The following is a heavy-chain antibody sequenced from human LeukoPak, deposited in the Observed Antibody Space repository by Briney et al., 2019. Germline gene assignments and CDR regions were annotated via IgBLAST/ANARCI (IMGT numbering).Heavy chain of an antibody. CDR3: AKVGPNSSGWYFNDFDI. D-gene: IGHD6-19*01. CDR2: ISSSGINR. Sequence: PGGSLRLSCAASGFTFSSYEMNWVRPAPEKGVEWVSYISSSGINRYYADSVKRRFTISRDNAKNSLYLQMHSLRAEDTAVYYCAKVGPNSSGWYFNDFDIWGQGTMVTVSS. CDR1: GFTFSSYE. J-gene: IGHJ3*02. V-gene: IGHV3-48*03.